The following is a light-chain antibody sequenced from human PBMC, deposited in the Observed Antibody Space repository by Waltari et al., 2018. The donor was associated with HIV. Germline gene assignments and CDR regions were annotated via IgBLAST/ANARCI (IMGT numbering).Light chain of an antibody. J-gene: IGLJ2*01. Sequence: QTVVTQEPSFSVSPGGTVTLTCGLTLGSVSTSSYPSWYQQTPGQAPRTLIYSTNTRSSGVPDRFSGSILGNKAALTITGAQADDESDYYCVLYMGSGIWVFGGGTKLTVL. CDR2: STN. V-gene: IGLV8-61*01. CDR3: VLYMGSGIWV. CDR1: LGSVSTSSY.